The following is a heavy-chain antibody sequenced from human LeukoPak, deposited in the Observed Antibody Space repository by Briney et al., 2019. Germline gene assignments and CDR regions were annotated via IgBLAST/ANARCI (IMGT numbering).Heavy chain of an antibody. CDR3: ARHMFYGSGSYYIYPFDY. J-gene: IGHJ4*02. CDR1: GGSISSSSYY. V-gene: IGHV4-39*01. Sequence: SETLSLTCTVSGGSISSSSYYWGWIRQPPGKGLEWIGSIYYSGSTYYNPSLKSRVTISVDTSKNQFSLKLSSVTAADTAVYYCARHMFYGSGSYYIYPFDYWGQGTLVTVSS. CDR2: IYYSGST. D-gene: IGHD3-10*01.